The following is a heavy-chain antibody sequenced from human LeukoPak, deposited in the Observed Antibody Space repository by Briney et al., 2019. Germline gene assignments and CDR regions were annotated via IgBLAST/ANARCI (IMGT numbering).Heavy chain of an antibody. J-gene: IGHJ4*02. V-gene: IGHV3-72*01. Sequence: GGSLRLSCAVSGFTFSEHYMDWVRQAPGKGLEWVGRIRNKAKGYTTEYAVSVKGRFTISRDDSKNSLYLHMNSLKTEDTAVYYCARGFNGLDSKVGENWGQGTLVTVSS. D-gene: IGHD1-26*01. CDR3: ARGFNGLDSKVGEN. CDR1: GFTFSEHY. CDR2: IRNKAKGYTT.